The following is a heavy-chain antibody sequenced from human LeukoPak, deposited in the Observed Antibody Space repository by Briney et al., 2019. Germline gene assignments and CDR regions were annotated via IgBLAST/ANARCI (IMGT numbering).Heavy chain of an antibody. Sequence: ASVKFSCKVSGYTLTELSMHWVRQAPGKGLEWMGGFDPEDGETIYAQKFQGRVTMTEDTSTDTAYMELSSLRSEDTAVYYCATAVVDGSGSYHGLDYWGQGTLVTVSS. CDR1: GYTLTELS. V-gene: IGHV1-24*01. D-gene: IGHD3-10*01. CDR2: FDPEDGET. J-gene: IGHJ4*02. CDR3: ATAVVDGSGSYHGLDY.